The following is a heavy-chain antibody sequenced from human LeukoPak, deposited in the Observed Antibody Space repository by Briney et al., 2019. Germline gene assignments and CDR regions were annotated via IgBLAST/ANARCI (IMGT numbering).Heavy chain of an antibody. CDR1: GFTFRSYA. CDR3: AQDGTTTRYNWFDS. V-gene: IGHV3-23*01. D-gene: IGHD1-7*01. CDR2: IIADFDTT. Sequence: GGSLRLSCAASGFTFRSYAMGWVRQAPGKGLEWVSGIIADFDTTYYADSVRGRFTISRDHSKNTLYLQMNSLRAEDTAIYYCAQDGTTTRYNWFDSWGQGTLVTVSS. J-gene: IGHJ5*01.